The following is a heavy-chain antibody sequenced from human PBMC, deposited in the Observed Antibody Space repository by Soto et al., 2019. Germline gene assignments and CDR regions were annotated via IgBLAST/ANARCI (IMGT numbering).Heavy chain of an antibody. CDR1: GGSISSGGYS. J-gene: IGHJ5*02. CDR3: ARAPGYSGNWFDP. Sequence: QLQLQESGSGLVKPSQTLSLTCAVSGGSISSGGYSWSWIRQPPGKGLEWIGYIYHSGSTYYNPSLKSRVTISVDRSKNQFSLKMSYVTAADTAVYYWARAPGYSGNWFDPWGQGTLVTVSS. CDR2: IYHSGST. V-gene: IGHV4-30-2*01. D-gene: IGHD1-26*01.